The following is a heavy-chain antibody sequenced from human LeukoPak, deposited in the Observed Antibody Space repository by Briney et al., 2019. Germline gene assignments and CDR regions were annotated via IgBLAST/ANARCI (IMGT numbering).Heavy chain of an antibody. Sequence: GGSLRLSCAASGFTFSSYAMHWVRQAPGKGLEWVAVISYDGSNKYYADSVKGRFTISRDNSKNTLYLQMNSLRAEDTAVYYCARDSRRRALDYWGQGTLVTVSS. D-gene: IGHD1-26*01. CDR1: GFTFSSYA. V-gene: IGHV3-30-3*01. J-gene: IGHJ4*02. CDR3: ARDSRRRALDY. CDR2: ISYDGSNK.